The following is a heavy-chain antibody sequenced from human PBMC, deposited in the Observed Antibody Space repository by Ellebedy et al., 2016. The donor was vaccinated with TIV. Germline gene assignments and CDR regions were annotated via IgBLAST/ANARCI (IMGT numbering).Heavy chain of an antibody. CDR2: IHFSGSP. CDR1: GGSISTYF. D-gene: IGHD6-13*01. Sequence: PSETLSLTCTVSGGSISTYFWNWVRQPPGKGLEWIGHIHFSGSPHYNPSLTSRVTVSVDTSKNEFSLTVNSVTAADTAVYYCARRIASADIGGFDFWGQGTMVTVSS. J-gene: IGHJ3*01. V-gene: IGHV4-59*08. CDR3: ARRIASADIGGFDF.